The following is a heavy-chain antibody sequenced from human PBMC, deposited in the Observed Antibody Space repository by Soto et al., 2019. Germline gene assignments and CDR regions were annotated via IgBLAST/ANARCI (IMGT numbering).Heavy chain of an antibody. D-gene: IGHD3-10*02. J-gene: IGHJ6*03. CDR2: VNYSGTS. CDR1: GVSFTEYH. CDR3: ARARGRAQSVPSGMDL. Sequence: PSETLSLTCALYGVSFTEYHWNWVRQTPGKGLEWIGEVNYSGTSNYKPSLKNRVSLSVDASKKQVSLRLTSLTAADSGIYFCARARGRAQSVPSGMDLWGKGTTFTVSS. V-gene: IGHV4-34*01.